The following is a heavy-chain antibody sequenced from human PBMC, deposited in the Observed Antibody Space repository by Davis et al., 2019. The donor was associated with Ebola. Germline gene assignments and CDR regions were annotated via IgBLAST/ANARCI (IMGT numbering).Heavy chain of an antibody. CDR3: ARVRMATIGKPRWALYYYGMDV. D-gene: IGHD5-24*01. J-gene: IGHJ6*02. CDR1: GYSFTNYW. CDR2: MYSGDSDT. V-gene: IGHV5-51*01. Sequence: PGGSLRLSCKGSGYSFTNYWIAWVRQMPGKGLEWMGIMYSGDSDTRYSPSFQGQVTISADKSISTAYLQWSSLKASDTAMYYCARVRMATIGKPRWALYYYGMDVWGQGTTVTVSS.